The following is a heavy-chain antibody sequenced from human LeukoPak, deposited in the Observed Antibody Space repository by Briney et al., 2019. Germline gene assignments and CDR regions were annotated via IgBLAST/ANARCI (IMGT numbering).Heavy chain of an antibody. CDR1: GFTFSSYT. D-gene: IGHD2-15*01. Sequence: GGSLRLSCAASGFTFSSYTMSWVRQAPGKGLEWVANINQVGTETFYVDSVKGRFTIPRDNAKNSLYLQMSSLRAEDTAVYYCAQLLLRGPTAWGQGTLVTVSS. J-gene: IGHJ4*02. CDR2: INQVGTET. V-gene: IGHV3-7*01. CDR3: AQLLLRGPTA.